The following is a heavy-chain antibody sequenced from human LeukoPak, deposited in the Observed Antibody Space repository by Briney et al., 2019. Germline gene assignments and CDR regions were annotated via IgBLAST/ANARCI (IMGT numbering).Heavy chain of an antibody. CDR1: GFTFSSYS. Sequence: GGSLRLSCAASGFTFSSYSMNWVRRAPGKGLEWVSSISSSSSYIYYADSVKGRFTISRDNAKNSLYLQMNSLRAEDTAVYYCARSGYSSSWLFDYWGQGTLVTVSS. CDR3: ARSGYSSSWLFDY. V-gene: IGHV3-21*01. D-gene: IGHD6-13*01. J-gene: IGHJ4*02. CDR2: ISSSSSYI.